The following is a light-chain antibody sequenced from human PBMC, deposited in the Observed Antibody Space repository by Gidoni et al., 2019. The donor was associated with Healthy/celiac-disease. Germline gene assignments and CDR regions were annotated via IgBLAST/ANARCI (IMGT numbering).Light chain of an antibody. Sequence: DIQMTQSPSSVSASVGDRVTITCRVSQGISSWLAWYQKTPGKAPKLLIYAASSLQSGVPSRFSGSGSGTDFTLTISSLQPEDFATYYCQPANSFPWTFGQGTKVEIK. V-gene: IGKV1-12*01. CDR2: AAS. J-gene: IGKJ1*01. CDR1: QGISSW. CDR3: QPANSFPWT.